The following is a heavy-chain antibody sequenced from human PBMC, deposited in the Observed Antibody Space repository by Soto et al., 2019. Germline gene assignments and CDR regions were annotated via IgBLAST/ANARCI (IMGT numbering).Heavy chain of an antibody. CDR2: VSIGGST. J-gene: IGHJ4*02. V-gene: IGHV3-23*01. CDR3: AKRRGAGGHFDY. CDR1: GFTFSSYA. D-gene: IGHD2-15*01. Sequence: DVQLLESGGGLVQPEGSLRLSCAASGFTFSSYAMGWVRQGPGQGLEWVAVVSIGGSTHYADSVRGRFTISRDNSTNTLSLQMNSLTAEDTAVYFCAKRRGAGGHFDYWGQGALVTVSS.